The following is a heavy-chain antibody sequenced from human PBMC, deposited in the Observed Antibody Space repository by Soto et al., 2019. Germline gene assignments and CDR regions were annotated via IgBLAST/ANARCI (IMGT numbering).Heavy chain of an antibody. CDR2: IYYSGST. CDR1: GGSISSSSYY. D-gene: IGHD3-22*01. CDR3: ARDGDSSGYYGWYFDL. Sequence: SETLSLTCTVSGGSISSSSYYWGWIRQPPGKGLEWIGGIYYSGSTYYNPSLKSRVTISVDTPKNQFSLKLSSVTAADTAVYYCARDGDSSGYYGWYFDLWGRGTLVTVSS. J-gene: IGHJ2*01. V-gene: IGHV4-39*02.